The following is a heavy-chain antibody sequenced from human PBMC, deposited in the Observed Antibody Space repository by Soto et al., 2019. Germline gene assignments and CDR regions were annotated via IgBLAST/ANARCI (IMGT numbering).Heavy chain of an antibody. CDR1: GFTFSTYE. J-gene: IGHJ6*02. CDR2: ISSRGTTT. D-gene: IGHD6-13*01. V-gene: IGHV3-48*03. CDR3: ARAAEGYYYYGMDV. Sequence: GGSLRLSCAASGFTFSTYEMNWVRQVPGKGLEWVSYISSRGTTTYYADSMKGRFTISRDNAKNSLYLQMNSLRADDTAVYYCARAAEGYYYYGMDVWGQGTTVTVSS.